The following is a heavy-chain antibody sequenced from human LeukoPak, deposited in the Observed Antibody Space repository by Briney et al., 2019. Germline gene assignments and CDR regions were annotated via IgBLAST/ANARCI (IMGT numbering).Heavy chain of an antibody. V-gene: IGHV5-51*01. CDR1: GYSFTSYW. J-gene: IGHJ3*02. CDR2: IYPGDSDT. CDR3: ARAPDLDIVVVYDAFDI. D-gene: IGHD2-2*01. Sequence: GESLKISCEASGYSFTSYWIGWVRQMPGKGLEWMGIIYPGDSDTRYSPSFQGQVTISADKSISTAYLQWSSLKASDTAMYYCARAPDLDIVVVYDAFDIWGQGTMVTVSS.